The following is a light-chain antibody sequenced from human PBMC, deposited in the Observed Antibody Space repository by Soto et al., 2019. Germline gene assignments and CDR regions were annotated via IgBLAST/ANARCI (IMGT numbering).Light chain of an antibody. V-gene: IGKV1-5*01. J-gene: IGKJ2*01. CDR3: QQYNDYQYT. CDR2: DAS. Sequence: DIQMTQSPSTLSASVGDRVTITCRASQSISTWLAWYQQKPGKAPKLLIHDASSLQSGVPSRFSGSGSGTEFTLTISSLQSEDFATYYCQQYNDYQYTFGQGTKLEIK. CDR1: QSISTW.